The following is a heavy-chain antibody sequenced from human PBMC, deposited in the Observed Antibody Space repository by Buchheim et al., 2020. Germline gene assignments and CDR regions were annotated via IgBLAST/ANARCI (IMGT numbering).Heavy chain of an antibody. D-gene: IGHD1-1*01. CDR3: ARQINWIFDF. CDR1: GYSFSSYW. J-gene: IGHJ4*02. V-gene: IGHV5-51*01. Sequence: EMQLVQSGAEVKKPGESLKISCKGSGYSFSSYWIGWVRQMPGKGLEWMGIIYPGDSDTRYSPSFQGQVTFSANKSFTPSYPQWSSLQASDTAMYYCARQINWIFDFWGQGTL. CDR2: IYPGDSDT.